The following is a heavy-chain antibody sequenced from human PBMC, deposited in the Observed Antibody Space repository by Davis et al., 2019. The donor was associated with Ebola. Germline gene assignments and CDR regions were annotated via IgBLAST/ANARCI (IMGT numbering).Heavy chain of an antibody. Sequence: MPSETLSLTCAVSGGSISSSNWWSWVRQPPGKGLEWIGEIYHSGGTNYNPSLKSRVTISVDKSKNQFSLKLSSVTAADTAVYYCARVHSSSGWLFDYWGQGTLVTVSS. CDR1: GGSISSSNW. V-gene: IGHV4-4*02. J-gene: IGHJ4*02. CDR2: IYHSGGT. D-gene: IGHD6-19*01. CDR3: ARVHSSSGWLFDY.